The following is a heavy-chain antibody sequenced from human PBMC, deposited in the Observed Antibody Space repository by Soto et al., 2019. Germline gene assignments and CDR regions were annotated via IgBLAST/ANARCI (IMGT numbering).Heavy chain of an antibody. J-gene: IGHJ6*02. Sequence: QVQLVQSGAGVKKPGASVKVSCKASGGTFSSYALNWVRQAPGQGLEWMGGFIPMFGTTNYAQIFQGRLTITADESTDTAYMELSSLRSEDTAVYYCARVTLTVGDTPYPKHYYGMDVWGQGTTVTVSS. CDR1: GGTFSSYA. D-gene: IGHD1-26*01. CDR3: ARVTLTVGDTPYPKHYYGMDV. CDR2: FIPMFGTT. V-gene: IGHV1-69*01.